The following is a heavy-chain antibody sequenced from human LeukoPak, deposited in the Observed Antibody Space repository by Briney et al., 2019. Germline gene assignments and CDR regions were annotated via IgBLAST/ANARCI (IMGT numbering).Heavy chain of an antibody. D-gene: IGHD3-10*01. V-gene: IGHV1-18*04. CDR2: ISAYNGNT. CDR3: ARVRHYGSGSYYRPSNFDY. Sequence: GASVEVSCKASGYTFTSYGISWVRQAPGQGLEWMGWISAYNGNTNYAQKLQGRVTMTTDTSTSTAYMELRSLRSDDTAVYYCARVRHYGSGSYYRPSNFDYWGQGTLVTVSS. J-gene: IGHJ4*02. CDR1: GYTFTSYG.